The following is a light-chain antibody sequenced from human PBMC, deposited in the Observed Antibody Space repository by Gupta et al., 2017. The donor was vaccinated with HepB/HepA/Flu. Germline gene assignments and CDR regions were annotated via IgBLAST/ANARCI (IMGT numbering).Light chain of an antibody. Sequence: DIQMTQSPSSLSASVRDRVPITCRSSQSIGTYLNWHQHKPGKAPKLLIYSASSLQSGVPSRCSVAGSGTDFTLSVSSLQREDFATYFCQRRDSTQWTFGQGTKVEI. J-gene: IGKJ1*01. V-gene: IGKV1-39*01. CDR3: QRRDSTQWT. CDR1: QSIGTY. CDR2: SAS.